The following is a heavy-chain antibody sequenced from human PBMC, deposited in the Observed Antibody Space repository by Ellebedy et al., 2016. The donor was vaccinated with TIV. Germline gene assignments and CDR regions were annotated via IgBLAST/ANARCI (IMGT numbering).Heavy chain of an antibody. V-gene: IGHV4-31*03. Sequence: MPSETLSLTCTVSGDSISNDNYYWNWIRQYPEKGLEWIGYMSSSGIGNHNPSLRSRVTVSVDASKNQFSLKLSSVTAADTAVYFCTRIPKIDNIFGFFDYWGRGTLVTVSS. CDR3: TRIPKIDNIFGFFDY. CDR1: GDSISNDNYY. D-gene: IGHD3-3*01. J-gene: IGHJ4*02. CDR2: MSSSGIG.